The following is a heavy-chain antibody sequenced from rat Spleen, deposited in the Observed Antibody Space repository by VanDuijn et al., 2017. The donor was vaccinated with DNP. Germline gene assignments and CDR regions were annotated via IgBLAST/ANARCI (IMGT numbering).Heavy chain of an antibody. D-gene: IGHD1-4*01. Sequence: EVQLVESGGGLVQPGRSLKLSCAASGFTFSDYYMAWVRQAPTKGLEWVAYIAYDGGITYYGDSVKGRFTISRDNAKSTLYLHMDSLRSEDTATYYCATSGGPGIRRDWFAYWGQGTLVTVSS. CDR1: GFTFSDYY. CDR3: ATSGGPGIRRDWFAY. V-gene: IGHV5-20*01. J-gene: IGHJ3*01. CDR2: IAYDGGIT.